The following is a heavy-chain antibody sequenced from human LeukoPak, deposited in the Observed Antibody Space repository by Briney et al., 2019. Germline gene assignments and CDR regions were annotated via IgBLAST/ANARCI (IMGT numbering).Heavy chain of an antibody. J-gene: IGHJ4*02. CDR2: ISAYNGNT. CDR1: GYTFTSYG. Sequence: GASVKVSCKASGYTFTSYGISWVRQAPGQGLEWMGWISAYNGNTNYAQKLQGRVTMTTDTSTSTAYMELRSLRSEDTAVYYCARGSAYYDSSAQFDYWGQGTLVTVSS. V-gene: IGHV1-18*01. D-gene: IGHD3-22*01. CDR3: ARGSAYYDSSAQFDY.